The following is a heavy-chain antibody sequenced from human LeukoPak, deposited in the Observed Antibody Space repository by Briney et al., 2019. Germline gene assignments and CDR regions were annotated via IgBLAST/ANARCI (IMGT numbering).Heavy chain of an antibody. J-gene: IGHJ4*02. CDR2: ISSGSESST. CDR1: GFTFSSYS. CDR3: ARDGGSGNYYNGVGDY. V-gene: IGHV3-48*01. Sequence: GGSLRLSCAASGFTFSSYSMNWVRQVPGKGLEWVSYISSGSESSTYYADSVKGRFTISRDNAKNSLYLQMNSLRAEDTAVYYCARDGGSGNYYNGVGDYWGQGTLVTVSS. D-gene: IGHD3-10*01.